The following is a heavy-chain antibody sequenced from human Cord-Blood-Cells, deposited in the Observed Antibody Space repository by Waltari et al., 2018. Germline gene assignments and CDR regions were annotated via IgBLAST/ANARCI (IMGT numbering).Heavy chain of an antibody. Sequence: QVQLVQSGAEVKKPGSSVKVSCKASGGTFHSYAISWVRQARGQGLEWMGGIIPIFGTANYAQKFQGRVTSTADESTSTAYMELSSLRSEDTAVYYCARDSWGSGFRFFDYWGQGTLVTVSS. D-gene: IGHD3-16*01. V-gene: IGHV1-69*01. J-gene: IGHJ4*02. CDR2: IIPIFGTA. CDR3: ARDSWGSGFRFFDY. CDR1: GGTFHSYA.